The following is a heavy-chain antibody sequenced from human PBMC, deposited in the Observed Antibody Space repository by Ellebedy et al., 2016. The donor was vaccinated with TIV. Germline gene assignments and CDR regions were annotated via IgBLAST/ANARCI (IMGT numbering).Heavy chain of an antibody. Sequence: GESLKISCVVSGFNFRSYWMGWVRQAPGKGLAWVANIYQDGSQKYYVDSAEGRFTISRDNAKNSLYLEMRSLIVEDTAMYYCARRGSYGDYAVQVNSWFDVWGQGIPVTVSP. CDR2: IYQDGSQK. D-gene: IGHD4-17*01. CDR1: GFNFRSYW. J-gene: IGHJ5*02. V-gene: IGHV3-7*01. CDR3: ARRGSYGDYAVQVNSWFDV.